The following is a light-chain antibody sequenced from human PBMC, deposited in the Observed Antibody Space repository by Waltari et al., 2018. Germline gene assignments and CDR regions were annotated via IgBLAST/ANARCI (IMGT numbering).Light chain of an antibody. V-gene: IGLV2-14*01. CDR3: SSYTSSSTVV. CDR1: SSDVGGYNY. J-gene: IGLJ2*01. Sequence: QSALTQPASVSGSPGQSITISCTVTSSDVGGYNYVSWYQQHPGKAPKLMIYDVSKRPSGVSSRFSGSKSGNTASLTISGLQAEDEADYYCSSYTSSSTVVFGGGTKLTVL. CDR2: DVS.